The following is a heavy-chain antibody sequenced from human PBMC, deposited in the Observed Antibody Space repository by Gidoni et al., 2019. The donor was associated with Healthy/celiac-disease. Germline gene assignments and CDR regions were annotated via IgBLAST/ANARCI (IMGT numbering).Heavy chain of an antibody. CDR2: ISYDGSNK. Sequence: QVQLVESGGGVVQPGRSLRLSCAASGFTFSSYGMHWVRQAPGKGLEWVAVISYDGSNKYYADSVKGRFTISRDNSKNTLYLQMNSLRAEDTAVYYCAKAERDSYRIDYWGQGTLVTVSS. CDR3: AKAERDSYRIDY. V-gene: IGHV3-30*18. CDR1: GFTFSSYG. D-gene: IGHD3-16*02. J-gene: IGHJ4*02.